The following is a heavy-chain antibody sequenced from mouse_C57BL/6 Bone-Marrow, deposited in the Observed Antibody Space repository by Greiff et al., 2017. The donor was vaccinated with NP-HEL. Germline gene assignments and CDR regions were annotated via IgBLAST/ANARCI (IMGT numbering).Heavy chain of an antibody. Sequence: EVHLVESGGDLVKPGGSLKLSCAASGFTFSSYGMSWVRQTPDKRLEWVATISSGGSYTYYPDSVKGRFTISRDNAKNTLYLQMSSLKSEDTAMYYCARPIYYGYGDFDYWGQGTTLTVSS. V-gene: IGHV5-6*01. D-gene: IGHD2-2*01. CDR3: ARPIYYGYGDFDY. J-gene: IGHJ2*01. CDR2: ISSGGSYT. CDR1: GFTFSSYG.